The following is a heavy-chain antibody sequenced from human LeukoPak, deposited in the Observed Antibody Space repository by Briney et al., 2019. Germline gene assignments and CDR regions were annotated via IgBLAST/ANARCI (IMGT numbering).Heavy chain of an antibody. CDR2: RSNTDGRTT. Sequence: RSNTDGRTTDYAAPVKGRFIILRDDSKNTLYLQMNSLKTEDTAVYYCTTGLENYSSKSPWGQGTLVTVSS. D-gene: IGHD6-13*01. CDR3: TTGLENYSSKSP. V-gene: IGHV3-15*01. J-gene: IGHJ5*02.